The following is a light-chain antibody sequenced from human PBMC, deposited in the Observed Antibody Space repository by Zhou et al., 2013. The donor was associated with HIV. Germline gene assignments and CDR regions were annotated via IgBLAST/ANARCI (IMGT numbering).Light chain of an antibody. CDR1: QSVSSN. CDR3: QQYGSSLT. CDR2: GAS. V-gene: IGKV3-20*01. Sequence: EIVMTQSPATLSVSPGERAALSCRASQSVSSNLAWYQQKPGQAPRLLIYGASTRATGIPERFSGSGSGTEFTLTISRLEPEDFAVYYCQQYGSSLTFGGGTKVEIK. J-gene: IGKJ4*01.